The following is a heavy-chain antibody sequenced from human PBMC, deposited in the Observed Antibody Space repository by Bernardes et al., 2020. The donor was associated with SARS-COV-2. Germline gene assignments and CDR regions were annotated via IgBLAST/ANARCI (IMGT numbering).Heavy chain of an antibody. CDR1: GFPFRDAW. CDR3: ATESQTWYQPVALSSFYYGLDV. Sequence: GGSLRLSCAASGFPFRDAWMTWVRQAPGKGLEWVGRAQSETDGGTIDYGAPVKGRFTISRDDSKKTLYLHMNSLKSDDTAVYYCATESQTWYQPVALSSFYYGLDVWGHGTTVTVSS. CDR2: AQSETDGGTI. J-gene: IGHJ6*02. D-gene: IGHD2-2*01. V-gene: IGHV3-15*01.